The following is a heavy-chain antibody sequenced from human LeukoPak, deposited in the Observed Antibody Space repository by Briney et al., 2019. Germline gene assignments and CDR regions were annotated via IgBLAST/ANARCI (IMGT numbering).Heavy chain of an antibody. CDR2: INQVESQE. CDR1: GFTFSGYW. CDR3: ARDHRGTFDF. V-gene: IGHV3-7*01. J-gene: IGHJ4*02. Sequence: GGSLRLSCGASGFTFSGYWMAWVRQAPGKGLEWVANINQVESQEYYVDSVKGRFTISRDNAKSSLYLQMNSLRAEDTAVYYCARDHRGTFDFWGQGTLVTVSS.